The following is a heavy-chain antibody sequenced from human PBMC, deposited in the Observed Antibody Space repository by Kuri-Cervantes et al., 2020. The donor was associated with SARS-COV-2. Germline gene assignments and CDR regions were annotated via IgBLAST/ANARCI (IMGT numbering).Heavy chain of an antibody. CDR2: IYWDDDK. D-gene: IGHD6-19*01. CDR3: AHRSVAVAGTWAFDI. Sequence: SGPTLVKPTRTLTLTCTFSGFSLSTSGVGVGWIRQPPGKALEWLALIYWDDDKRYSPSLKSRLTITKDTSKNQVVLTMTNMDPVDTATYYCAHRSVAVAGTWAFDIWGQGTMVTVSS. J-gene: IGHJ3*02. CDR1: GFSLSTSGVG. V-gene: IGHV2-5*02.